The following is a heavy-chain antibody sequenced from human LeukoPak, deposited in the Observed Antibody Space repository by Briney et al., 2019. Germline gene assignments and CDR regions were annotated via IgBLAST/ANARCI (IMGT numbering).Heavy chain of an antibody. V-gene: IGHV4-34*01. D-gene: IGHD1-1*01. CDR1: GGSFSGYY. J-gene: IGHJ4*02. CDR2: ISHSGST. Sequence: KPSETLSLTCAVYGGSFSGYYWSWIRQPPGKGLEWIGEISHSGSTNYNPSLKSRVTISVDTSKNQFSLKLSSVTAADTAVYYCARGWRDWGQGTLVTVSS. CDR3: ARGWRD.